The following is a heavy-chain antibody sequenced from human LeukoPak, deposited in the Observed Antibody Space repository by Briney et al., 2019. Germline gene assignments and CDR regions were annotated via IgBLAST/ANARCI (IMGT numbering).Heavy chain of an antibody. CDR3: ARDECVVVGTAAAMRTGRFVP. D-gene: IGHD2-15*01. Sequence: GGSLRLSCAASGFTFSSYSMNWVRQAPGKGLEWVSAISSSRSNIYYADSVKGRFTISRDNAKNTLYLQMNSLRAEDTAVYYCARDECVVVGTAAAMRTGRFVPWGEGPVVPVS. J-gene: IGHJ5*02. V-gene: IGHV3-21*01. CDR1: GFTFSSYS. CDR2: ISSSRSNI.